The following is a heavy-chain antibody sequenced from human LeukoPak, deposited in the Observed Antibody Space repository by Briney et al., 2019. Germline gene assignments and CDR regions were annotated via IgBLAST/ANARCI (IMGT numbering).Heavy chain of an antibody. V-gene: IGHV3-53*01. D-gene: IGHD3-10*01. J-gene: IGHJ4*02. CDR3: ARGKKGSGSYH. Sequence: SVKGRFTISRDNSENTLYLQMDGLTAEDTAVYYCARGKKGSGSYHWGQGTLGTVSA.